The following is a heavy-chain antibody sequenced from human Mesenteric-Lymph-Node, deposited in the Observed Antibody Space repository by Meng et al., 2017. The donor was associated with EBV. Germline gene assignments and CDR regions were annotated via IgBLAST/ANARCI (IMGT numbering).Heavy chain of an antibody. D-gene: IGHD6-13*01. Sequence: QVQLVQSGAEVKKPGASGKVSCKASGYIFTTSAINWVRQAPGQGLEWMGWINTNTGDPTYAQGFTGRFVFSLDTSVSTAYLQISSLEAEDTAIYYCARDSRIVAPGTRPFDPWGQGTLVTVSS. CDR3: ARDSRIVAPGTRPFDP. J-gene: IGHJ5*02. CDR1: GYIFTTSA. CDR2: INTNTGDP. V-gene: IGHV7-4-1*02.